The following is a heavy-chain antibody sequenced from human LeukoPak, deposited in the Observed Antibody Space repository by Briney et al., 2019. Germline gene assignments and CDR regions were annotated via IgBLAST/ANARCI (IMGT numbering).Heavy chain of an antibody. CDR1: GFTFSIDD. J-gene: IGHJ4*02. D-gene: IGHD3-9*01. Sequence: GRSLRLCCAASGFTFSIDDMHWVRQAPGKGMEWVAVIWYDGTNKYYADSVKGRFTISRDISQNTVHLQMNSLRAEDTAVYYCARGLQGYYDSLTGYYRWRYYFDYWGQGTLVTVSS. V-gene: IGHV3-33*01. CDR2: IWYDGTNK. CDR3: ARGLQGYYDSLTGYYRWRYYFDY.